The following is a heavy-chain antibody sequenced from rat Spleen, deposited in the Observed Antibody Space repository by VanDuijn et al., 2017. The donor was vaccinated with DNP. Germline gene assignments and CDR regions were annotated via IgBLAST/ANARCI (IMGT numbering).Heavy chain of an antibody. CDR1: GFTFSNSW. V-gene: IGHV5-58*01. J-gene: IGHJ2*01. CDR3: ARRWEEDYFDY. CDR2: INPDGDTT. Sequence: EVQLVETGGGLVQPGGSLKLSCVASGFTFSNSWMYWIRQAPGKGLEWLGSINPDGDTTYYPDSVKGRFTFSRDNAKNTVYLQMNSLRSEDTATYYCARRWEEDYFDYWGQGVMVTVSS. D-gene: IGHD5-1*01.